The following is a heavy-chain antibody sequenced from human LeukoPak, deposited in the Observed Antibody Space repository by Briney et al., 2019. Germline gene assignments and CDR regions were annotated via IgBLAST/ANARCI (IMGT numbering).Heavy chain of an antibody. D-gene: IGHD6-13*01. CDR1: GGTFSSYA. J-gene: IGHJ5*02. Sequence: ASVKVSCKASGGTFSSYAISWVRQAPGQGLEWMGWINTNTGNPTYARGFTGRFVFSLDTSVSTAYLQISSLKAEDTAVYYCARGGEGIAAAGTWYNWFDPWGQGTLVTVSS. CDR3: ARGGEGIAAAGTWYNWFDP. CDR2: INTNTGNP. V-gene: IGHV7-4-1*02.